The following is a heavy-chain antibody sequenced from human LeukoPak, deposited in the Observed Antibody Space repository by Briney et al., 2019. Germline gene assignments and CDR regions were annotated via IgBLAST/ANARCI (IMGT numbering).Heavy chain of an antibody. CDR3: ARENRGWFPAY. CDR1: GFSFDDYA. Sequence: GGSLRLSCAASGFSFDDYAMHWVRQAPGRGLEWVSGISWNSASIAYSDSVKGRFTISRDNVKNTVSLQMNSLRAEDTAVYYCARENRGWFPAYWGQGTLVTVSS. V-gene: IGHV3-9*01. J-gene: IGHJ4*02. D-gene: IGHD6-19*01. CDR2: ISWNSASI.